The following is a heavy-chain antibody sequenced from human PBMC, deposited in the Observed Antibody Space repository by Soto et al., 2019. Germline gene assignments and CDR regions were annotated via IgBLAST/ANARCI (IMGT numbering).Heavy chain of an antibody. CDR1: GFSLDASAVG. Sequence: QITLRESGPTLVKPTQTLTLTCTFSGFSLDASAVGVGWIRQPPGKALEWLALIYWDDDKRYNPSLKSRLTPTKDTSKNQVVLTITNMDPVDTATYYCANSGLSESQYVADAFDFWGQGTMVTVSS. CDR3: ANSGLSESQYVADAFDF. CDR2: IYWDDDK. D-gene: IGHD3-16*01. J-gene: IGHJ3*01. V-gene: IGHV2-5*02.